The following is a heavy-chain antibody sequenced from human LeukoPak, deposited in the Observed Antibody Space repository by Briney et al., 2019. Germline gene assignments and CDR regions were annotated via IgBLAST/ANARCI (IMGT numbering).Heavy chain of an antibody. J-gene: IGHJ4*02. V-gene: IGHV4-39*01. CDR3: ARRRGYSYGYYDY. Sequence: PSETLSLTCTVSGGSISSSSYYWGWIRQPPGKGLEWIGSIYYSGSTYYNPSLRSRVTISVDTSKNQFSLKLSSVTAADTAVYYCARRRGYSYGYYDYWGQGTLVTVSS. CDR2: IYYSGST. CDR1: GGSISSSSYY. D-gene: IGHD5-18*01.